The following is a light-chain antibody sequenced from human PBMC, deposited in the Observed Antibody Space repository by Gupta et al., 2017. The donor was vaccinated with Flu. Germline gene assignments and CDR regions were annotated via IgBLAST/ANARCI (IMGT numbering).Light chain of an antibody. CDR1: QSISSY. CDR2: GAS. CDR3: QQSYSTPRT. J-gene: IGKJ1*01. V-gene: IGKV1-39*01. Sequence: PLSLSASVGDRVTITCRANQSISSYLNWYQQKPGKAPKFLIYGASILQSGVPARFSGSGSGTDFTLTISRLQPEDFATYYCQQSYSTPRTFGQGTKVEIK.